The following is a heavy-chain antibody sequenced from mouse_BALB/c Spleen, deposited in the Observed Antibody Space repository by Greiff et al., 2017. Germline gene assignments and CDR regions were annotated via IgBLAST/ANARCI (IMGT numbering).Heavy chain of an antibody. V-gene: IGHV7-1*02. CDR1: GFTFSDFY. Sequence: VMLVESGGGLVQPGGSLRLSCATSGFTFSDFYMEWVRQPPGKRLEWIAASRNKANDYTTEYSASVKGRFIVSRDTSQSILYLQMNALRAEDTAIYYCARDEGYYGNYGGFAHWGQGTLVTVSA. D-gene: IGHD2-1*01. J-gene: IGHJ3*01. CDR3: ARDEGYYGNYGGFAH. CDR2: SRNKANDYTT.